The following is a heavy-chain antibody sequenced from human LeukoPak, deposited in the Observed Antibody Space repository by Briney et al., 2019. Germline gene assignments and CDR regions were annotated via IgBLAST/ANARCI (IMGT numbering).Heavy chain of an antibody. V-gene: IGHV4-34*01. CDR3: ALGDVVVPAAN. D-gene: IGHD2-2*01. CDR2: INHSGST. CDR1: GGSFSDYY. Sequence: SETLSLTCAVYGGSFSDYYWRLIRQPPGKGLEWIGEINHSGSTNYNPSLKSRVTISVDTSKNQFSLKLSSVTAADTAVYYCALGDVVVPAANWGQGTLVTVSS. J-gene: IGHJ4*02.